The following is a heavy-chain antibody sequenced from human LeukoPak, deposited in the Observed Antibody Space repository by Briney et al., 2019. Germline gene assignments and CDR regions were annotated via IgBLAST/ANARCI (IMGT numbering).Heavy chain of an antibody. CDR2: INSDGHRT. CDR3: VKDSEMAPKWGALDY. CDR1: GFTFSIYG. J-gene: IGHJ4*02. Sequence: PGGSPSLSCSASGFTFSIYGFYWVRQAPGKGLEYVSAINSDGHRTYYADSVKGRFTISRDNSKDTLYLQMSSLRAEDTAVYYCVKDSEMAPKWGALDYWGQGTLVTVSS. D-gene: IGHD5-24*01. V-gene: IGHV3-64D*06.